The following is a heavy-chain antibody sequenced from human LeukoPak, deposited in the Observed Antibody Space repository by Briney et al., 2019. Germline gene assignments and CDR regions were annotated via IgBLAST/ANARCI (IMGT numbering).Heavy chain of an antibody. CDR2: LSSDGNSK. Sequence: PGGAXXLSXXASGXSFSXYSIHWXGXXAGXXXXXXAVLSSDGNSKTFSLSVQGRFAISRDNSKNTLFLQMNNLRTADTALYYCVSPTADYPSLYYFDSWGPGTLVTVSS. D-gene: IGHD5-12*01. J-gene: IGHJ4*02. V-gene: IGHV3-30*09. CDR3: VSPTADYPSLYYFDS. CDR1: GXSFSXYS.